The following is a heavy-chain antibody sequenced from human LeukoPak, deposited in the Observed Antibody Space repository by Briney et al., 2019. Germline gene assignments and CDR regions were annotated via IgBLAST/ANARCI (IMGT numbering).Heavy chain of an antibody. D-gene: IGHD4-11*01. CDR3: VRVWDYSPRGRLDF. V-gene: IGHV1-18*01. CDR2: ISPHNGGT. J-gene: IGHJ4*02. CDR1: GYAFRNYA. Sequence: ASVKVSCKGFGYAFRNYAVVWVRQTPRQGLEWMGWISPHNGGTQYSQNLQGRITMTIDAPTSTAYMELRGLTSDDTAVYYCVRVWDYSPRGRLDFWGQGTLVSVSS.